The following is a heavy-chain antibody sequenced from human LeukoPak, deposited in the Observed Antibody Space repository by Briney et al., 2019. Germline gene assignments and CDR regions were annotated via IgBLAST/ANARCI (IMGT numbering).Heavy chain of an antibody. CDR3: ARAYSSSWYDYYYYMDV. CDR2: IYYSGST. J-gene: IGHJ6*03. CDR1: GGSISSSSYY. Sequence: PSETLSLTCTVSGGSISSSSYYWGWIRQPPGKGLEWIGSIYYSGSTYYNPSLKSRVTISVDTSKNQFSLKLSSVTAADTAVYYCARAYSSSWYDYYYYMDVWGKGTTVTVSS. D-gene: IGHD6-13*01. V-gene: IGHV4-39*07.